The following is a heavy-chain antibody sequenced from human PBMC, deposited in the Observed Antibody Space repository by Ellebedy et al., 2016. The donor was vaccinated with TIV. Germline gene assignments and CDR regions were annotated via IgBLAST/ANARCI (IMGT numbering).Heavy chain of an antibody. V-gene: IGHV3-30*02. CDR1: GFTFSSYG. Sequence: GESLKISCAASGFTFSSYGMHWVRQAPGKGLEWVAFIRYDGSNKYYADSVKGRFTISRDNSTNTLYLQMNSLRAEDTAVYYCARYYPDYWGKGTLVTVSS. CDR3: ARYYPDY. D-gene: IGHD3-10*01. CDR2: IRYDGSNK. J-gene: IGHJ4*02.